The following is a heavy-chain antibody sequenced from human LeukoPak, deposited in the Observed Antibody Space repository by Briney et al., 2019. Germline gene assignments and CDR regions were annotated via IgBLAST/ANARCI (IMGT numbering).Heavy chain of an antibody. J-gene: IGHJ1*01. CDR3: GKSEMALESVEYFPH. CDR1: GFANSGNS. D-gene: IGHD5-24*01. V-gene: IGHV3-21*01. Sequence: GGYLRCNWAASGFANSGNSIVWLRQAPGKGLEWVSSISGSSSYIYYADSVKGRFTISRDNAKNSVYLQMNSLRAEDTAIYYCGKSEMALESVEYFPHWGQGTLVTVSS. CDR2: ISGSSSYI.